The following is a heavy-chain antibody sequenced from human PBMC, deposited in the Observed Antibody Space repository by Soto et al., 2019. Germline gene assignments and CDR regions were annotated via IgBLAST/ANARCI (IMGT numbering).Heavy chain of an antibody. D-gene: IGHD2-15*01. CDR3: ARETRSGYCSGGSCHYYFDY. Sequence: WASVKVSCKASGYTFTSYAMRWVRQAPGQRLEWMGWINAGNGNTKYSQKFQGRVTITRDTSASTAYMELSSLRSEDTAVYYCARETRSGYCSGGSCHYYFDYWGQGTLVTVSS. V-gene: IGHV1-3*01. CDR1: GYTFTSYA. CDR2: INAGNGNT. J-gene: IGHJ4*02.